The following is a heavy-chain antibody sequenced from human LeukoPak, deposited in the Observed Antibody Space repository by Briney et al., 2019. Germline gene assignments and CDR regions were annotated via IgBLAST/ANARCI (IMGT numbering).Heavy chain of an antibody. CDR3: AREKRESYYSLDY. CDR1: GGTFSSYA. J-gene: IGHJ4*02. CDR2: IIPIFGSA. Sequence: GASVTVSCKASGGTFSSYAISWVRQAPGQGLEWMGGIIPIFGSANCAQKFQGRVTITADESTSTAYMEQSSLRSEDTAVYYCAREKRESYYSLDYWGQGTLVTVSS. V-gene: IGHV1-69*13. D-gene: IGHD1-26*01.